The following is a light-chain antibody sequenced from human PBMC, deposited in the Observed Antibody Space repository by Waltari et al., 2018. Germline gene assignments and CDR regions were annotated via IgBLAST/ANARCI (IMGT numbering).Light chain of an antibody. CDR3: QHYLRLPVT. V-gene: IGKV3-20*01. CDR1: QSVSRA. CDR2: RAS. J-gene: IGKJ1*01. Sequence: EIVFKQSPGTRSLSLGEGATVSCRARQSVSRALAWYQQKPGQAPRLLISRASTRATGIPDRFSGSGSGTDFSLTISRLEADAFAVYYCQHYLRLPVTFGQGTTVEI.